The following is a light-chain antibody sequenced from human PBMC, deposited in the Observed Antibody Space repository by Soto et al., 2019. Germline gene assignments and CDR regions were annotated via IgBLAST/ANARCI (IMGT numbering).Light chain of an antibody. Sequence: DIRMTQSPSSLSASVGDRVTITCRASQSISSYLNWYQQKPGKAPKLLIYAASSLQSGVPSRFSGSGSGTDFTLTISSLQPEDFAPYYCQQSYSTPYTFGQGTKLEIK. V-gene: IGKV1-39*01. CDR2: AAS. J-gene: IGKJ2*01. CDR1: QSISSY. CDR3: QQSYSTPYT.